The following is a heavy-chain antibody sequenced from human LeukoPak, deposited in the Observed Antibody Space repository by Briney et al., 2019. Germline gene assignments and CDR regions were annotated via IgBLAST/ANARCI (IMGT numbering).Heavy chain of an antibody. CDR2: IIPILGIA. V-gene: IGHV1-69*02. J-gene: IGHJ4*02. D-gene: IGHD3-22*01. CDR1: GATFTSYT. CDR3: ASGVGYYDSSGYYYSPIEC. Sequence: SVKLSCNASGATFTSYTISWVRQAPGQGLEWMGMIIPILGIANYAQKFQGRVTITADKSTSTAYMELSSLRSEDTAVYYCASGVGYYDSSGYYYSPIECWGQGTLVTVSS.